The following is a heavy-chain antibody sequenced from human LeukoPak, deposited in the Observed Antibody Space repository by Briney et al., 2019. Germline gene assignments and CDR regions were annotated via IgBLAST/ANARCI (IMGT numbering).Heavy chain of an antibody. D-gene: IGHD3-10*01. CDR2: IYSGGSR. CDR3: ARGGGGSGSLIDAFDN. V-gene: IGHV3-53*01. J-gene: IGHJ3*02. Sequence: GGSLRLSCAASGFTVSNNYMSWVRQAPGKGLEWGSVIYSGGSRYYTDSVKGRFTISRDNTKNTLYLQKNSLRAENTAVYYCARGGGGSGSLIDAFDNWGQGTMVTVSS. CDR1: GFTVSNNY.